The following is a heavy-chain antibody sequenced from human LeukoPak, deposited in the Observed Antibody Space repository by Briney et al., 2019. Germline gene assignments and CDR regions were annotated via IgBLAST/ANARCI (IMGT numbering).Heavy chain of an antibody. V-gene: IGHV3-7*01. J-gene: IGHJ4*02. D-gene: IGHD6-19*01. CDR2: INEGGGLT. CDR3: ARVGRNGWDFDH. Sequence: PGGSLRLSCAASAFTFSASWMTWVRQAPGKGLEWVTIINEGGGLTFYVDSVKGRFSISRDNSKNSLSLQMSTLRVEDTAMYYCARVGRNGWDFDHWGQGTLVTVSS. CDR1: AFTFSASW.